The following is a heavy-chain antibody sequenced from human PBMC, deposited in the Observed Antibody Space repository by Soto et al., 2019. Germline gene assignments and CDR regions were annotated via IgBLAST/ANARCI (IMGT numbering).Heavy chain of an antibody. J-gene: IGHJ4*02. Sequence: TLSLTCSIYSGSFSGYYWSWIRQPPGKGLEWIGEISQSGNTNYSPSLKSRVSISIDTSKKQFSLNLASVSAADTAVYYCARAPKVSGSSQTRPDFWGQGTLVTVSS. CDR3: ARAPKVSGSSQTRPDF. V-gene: IGHV4-34*01. CDR1: SGSFSGYY. D-gene: IGHD6-6*01. CDR2: ISQSGNT.